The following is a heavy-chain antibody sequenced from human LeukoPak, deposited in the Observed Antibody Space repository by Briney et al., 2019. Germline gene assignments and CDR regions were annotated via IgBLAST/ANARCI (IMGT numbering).Heavy chain of an antibody. Sequence: GGSLRLSCAASGFTFSSYGMHWVRQAPGKGLEWVAFIRYDGSNKYYADSVKGRFTISRDNSKNTLYLQMNSLRAEDTAVYYCAKGLVVVPAAFSYMDVWGKGATVTVSS. CDR2: IRYDGSNK. CDR3: AKGLVVVPAAFSYMDV. V-gene: IGHV3-30*02. J-gene: IGHJ6*03. CDR1: GFTFSSYG. D-gene: IGHD2-2*01.